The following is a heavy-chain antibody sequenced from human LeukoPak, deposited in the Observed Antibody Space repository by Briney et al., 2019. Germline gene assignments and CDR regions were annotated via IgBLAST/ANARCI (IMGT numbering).Heavy chain of an antibody. V-gene: IGHV3-23*01. CDR1: GFTFSSYA. Sequence: PGGSLRLSCAASGFTFSSYAMSWVRQAPGKGLEWVSAISGSGGSTYYADSVKGRFTISRDNSKNTLYLQMNSLRAEDTAVYYCAKGKRQLWLLRVAFDDYWGQGTLVTVSS. J-gene: IGHJ4*02. CDR2: ISGSGGST. CDR3: AKGKRQLWLLRVAFDDY. D-gene: IGHD5-18*01.